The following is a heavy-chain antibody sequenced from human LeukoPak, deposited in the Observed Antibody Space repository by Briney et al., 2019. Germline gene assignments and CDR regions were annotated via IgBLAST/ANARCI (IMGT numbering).Heavy chain of an antibody. D-gene: IGHD3-22*01. V-gene: IGHV4-39*07. J-gene: IGHJ3*02. CDR3: ARVSDDSSGYTGLDAFDI. Sequence: SETLSLTCTVSGGSISSSSYYWGWIRQPPGKGLEWIGSIYYSGSTYYNPSLKSRVTISVDTSKNQFSLKLSSVTAADTAVYYCARVSDDSSGYTGLDAFDIWGQGTMVTVSS. CDR2: IYYSGST. CDR1: GGSISSSSYY.